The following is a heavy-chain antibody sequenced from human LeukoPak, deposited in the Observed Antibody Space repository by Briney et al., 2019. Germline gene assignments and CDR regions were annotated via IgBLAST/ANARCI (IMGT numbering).Heavy chain of an antibody. CDR2: IYTSGST. J-gene: IGHJ4*02. CDR1: GGSISSYY. CDR3: ARHGGYYDSSGYYPYYFDY. D-gene: IGHD3-22*01. Sequence: SETLSLTCTVSGGSISSYYWSWIRQPPGKGLEWIGYIYTSGSTNYNPSLKSRVTISVDTSKNQFSLKLSSVTAADTAVYYCARHGGYYDSSGYYPYYFDYWGQGTLVTVSS. V-gene: IGHV4-4*09.